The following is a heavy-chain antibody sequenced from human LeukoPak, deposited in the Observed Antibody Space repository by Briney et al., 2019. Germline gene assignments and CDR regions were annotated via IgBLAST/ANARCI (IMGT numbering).Heavy chain of an antibody. Sequence: GASVKVSCKASGYTFSNYPINWVRQAPGQGLEWMGWINPNSGGTNYAQKFQGRVTMTRDTSISTAYMELSSLIYDDTAVYYCARDMPPKVGATTYKSPGYFDYWGQGTLVTVSS. CDR1: GYTFSNYP. CDR3: ARDMPPKVGATTYKSPGYFDY. D-gene: IGHD1-26*01. CDR2: INPNSGGT. V-gene: IGHV1-2*02. J-gene: IGHJ4*02.